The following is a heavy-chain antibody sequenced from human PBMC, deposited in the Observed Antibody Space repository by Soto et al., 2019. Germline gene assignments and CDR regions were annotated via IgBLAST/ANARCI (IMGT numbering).Heavy chain of an antibody. J-gene: IGHJ2*01. CDR1: GFSFSTFG. V-gene: IGHV3-33*01. Sequence: QEQLVETGGGVVQPGKSLRLSCEASGFSFSTFGMHWVRQAPGKGLEWVAVIWSDGSKRDYADSLKGRFTISRDNSKNTLYLQMNSLRAEATAVYYCARGNGYGGFLYWYFNLWGRGTLVTVSS. CDR2: IWSDGSKR. D-gene: IGHD6-25*01. CDR3: ARGNGYGGFLYWYFNL.